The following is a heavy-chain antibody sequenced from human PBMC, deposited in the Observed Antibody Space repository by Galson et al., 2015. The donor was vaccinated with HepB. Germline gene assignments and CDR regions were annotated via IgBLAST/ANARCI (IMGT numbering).Heavy chain of an antibody. V-gene: IGHV3-74*01. CDR2: INSDGSST. CDR1: EFTFSGYW. J-gene: IGHJ3*02. D-gene: IGHD3-10*01. CDR3: ARSPGGAFDI. Sequence: SLRLSCAASEFTFSGYWMHWVRQAPGKGLAWVSRINSDGSSTTYADSVKGRFSFSRDNAKNTLYLQMNSLRAEDSAVYYCARSPGGAFDIWGQGTMVTVSS.